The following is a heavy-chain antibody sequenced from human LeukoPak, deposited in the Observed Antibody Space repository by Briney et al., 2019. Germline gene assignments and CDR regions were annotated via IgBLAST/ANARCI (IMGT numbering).Heavy chain of an antibody. CDR2: IIPILGIA. Sequence: ASVKVSCKASGGTFSIYAISWVRQAPGQGLEWMGRIIPILGIANYAQKFQGRVTITVDKSTSTAYMELSSLRSEDTAVYYCALSYGPQYYFDYWGQGTLVTVSS. V-gene: IGHV1-69*04. CDR3: ALSYGPQYYFDY. J-gene: IGHJ4*02. D-gene: IGHD5-18*01. CDR1: GGTFSIYA.